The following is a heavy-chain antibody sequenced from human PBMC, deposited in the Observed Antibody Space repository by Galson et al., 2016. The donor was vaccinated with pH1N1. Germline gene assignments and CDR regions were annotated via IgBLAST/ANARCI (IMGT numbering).Heavy chain of an antibody. CDR3: AKVVRGSSWPSSDY. CDR1: GFTFNKYG. J-gene: IGHJ4*02. Sequence: SLRLSCAASGFTFNKYGMHWVRQAPGKGLEWVAVISYDGSNKYYADSVKGRFTISRDDSKNMLYLQMNSLRAEDTAVYYCAKVVRGSSWPSSDYWGQGTLVTVSS. V-gene: IGHV3-30*18. CDR2: ISYDGSNK. D-gene: IGHD6-13*01.